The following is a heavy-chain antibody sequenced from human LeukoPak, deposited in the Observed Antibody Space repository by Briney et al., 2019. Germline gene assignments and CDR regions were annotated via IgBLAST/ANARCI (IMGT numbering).Heavy chain of an antibody. D-gene: IGHD1-1*01. Sequence: ASETLSLTCTVSGGSISSYYWSWIRQPPGKGLEWIGYIYYSGSTNYNPSLKSRVTISVDTSKNQFSLKLSSVTAADTAVYYCASHVQLERHMDVWGKGTTVTISS. J-gene: IGHJ6*03. V-gene: IGHV4-59*01. CDR1: GGSISSYY. CDR3: ASHVQLERHMDV. CDR2: IYYSGST.